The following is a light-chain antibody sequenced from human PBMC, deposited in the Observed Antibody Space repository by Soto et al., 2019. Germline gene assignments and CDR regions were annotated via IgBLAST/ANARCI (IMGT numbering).Light chain of an antibody. J-gene: IGLJ3*02. CDR2: EVA. CDR3: CSFAGGTTFWL. CDR1: SSDIGGYDV. V-gene: IGLV2-23*02. Sequence: QSALTQPASVSGSPGQTITISCTGTSSDIGGYDVVSWYQQHPGKAPKLLIYEVAKRPSGVSNRFSGSKSGSTASLTVSGLQAEDEADYHCCSFAGGTTFWLFGGATKLTVL.